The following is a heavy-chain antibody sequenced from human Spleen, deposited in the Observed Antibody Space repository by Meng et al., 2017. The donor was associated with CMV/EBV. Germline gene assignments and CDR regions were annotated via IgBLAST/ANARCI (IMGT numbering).Heavy chain of an antibody. CDR3: AKDFPGDCYPLCYYFSHGMDV. D-gene: IGHD2-21*01. V-gene: IGHV3-7*04. Sequence: GGSLRLSCTASGYVFSRTWMAWVRQAAGEGLEWVANINQDGSDKYLLDSVKGRFTISRDNSKNTVYLQMNSLRPEETAVYYCAKDFPGDCYPLCYYFSHGMDVWGQGTTVTVSS. J-gene: IGHJ6*02. CDR2: INQDGSDK. CDR1: GYVFSRTW.